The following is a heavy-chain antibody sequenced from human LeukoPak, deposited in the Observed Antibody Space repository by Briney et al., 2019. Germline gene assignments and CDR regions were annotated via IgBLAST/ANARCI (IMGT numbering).Heavy chain of an antibody. Sequence: PSETLSLTCTVSGGSIRSYYWSWIRQPPGKGLEWIGYIYYSGSTNYNPSLKSRVTISVDTSKNQFSLKLSSVTAADTAVYYCARDGPYGYNYWGQGTLVTVSS. V-gene: IGHV4-59*01. CDR1: GGSIRSYY. J-gene: IGHJ4*02. CDR3: ARDGPYGYNY. D-gene: IGHD5-18*01. CDR2: IYYSGST.